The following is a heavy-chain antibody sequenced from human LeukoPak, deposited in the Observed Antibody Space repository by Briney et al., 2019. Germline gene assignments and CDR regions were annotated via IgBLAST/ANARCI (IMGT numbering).Heavy chain of an antibody. CDR2: IIPIFGTA. CDR1: GGTFSSYA. V-gene: IGHV1-69*06. D-gene: IGHD4-17*01. Sequence: GASVKVSCKASGGTFSSYAISWVRQAPGQGLEWMGGIIPIFGTANYAQKFQGRVTITADKSTSTAYMELSSLRSEDTAVYYCARLGVTTSNWFDPWGQGTLVTVSS. J-gene: IGHJ5*02. CDR3: ARLGVTTSNWFDP.